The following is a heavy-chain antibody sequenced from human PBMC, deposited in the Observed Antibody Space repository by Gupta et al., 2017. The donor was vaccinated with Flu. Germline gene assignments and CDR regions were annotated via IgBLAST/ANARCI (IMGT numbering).Heavy chain of an antibody. Sequence: GKGLEWVGIIYPCDSDTRYSPTFQGQVTISADKSISTAYLQVSSLKASDTAMYYCARHVRALSIGVAGTPDYWGQGTLVTVSS. CDR2: IYPCDSDT. D-gene: IGHD6-19*01. CDR3: ARHVRALSIGVAGTPDY. J-gene: IGHJ4*02. V-gene: IGHV5-51*01.